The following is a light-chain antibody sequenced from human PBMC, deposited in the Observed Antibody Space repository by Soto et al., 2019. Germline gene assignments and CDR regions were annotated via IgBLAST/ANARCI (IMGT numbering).Light chain of an antibody. J-gene: IGKJ4*01. CDR1: QSIASTY. Sequence: EIVLTQSPGTLSLSPGERATLSCRASQSIASTYLAWYQQKPGQAPRLLIYGASSRATGIPDRFSGSGSGTDFTLTISRLEPEDFAVYHCQHYGRSPQLTFGGGTKVEIK. CDR2: GAS. CDR3: QHYGRSPQLT. V-gene: IGKV3-20*01.